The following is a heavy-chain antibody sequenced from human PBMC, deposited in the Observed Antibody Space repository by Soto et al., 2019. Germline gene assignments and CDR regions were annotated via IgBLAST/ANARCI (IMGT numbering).Heavy chain of an antibody. J-gene: IGHJ5*02. D-gene: IGHD6-13*01. CDR1: GGSISSGGYD. CDR3: ARVYSSSWYDWFDP. V-gene: IGHV4-31*03. CDR2: IYYSGST. Sequence: QVQLQESGPGLVKPSQTLSLTCTVSGGSISSGGYDWSWIRQHPGKGLEWIGYIYYSGSTYYNPSLKSRVTISVDTSKNQFSLKLSSVTAADTAVYYCARVYSSSWYDWFDPWGQGTLVTVSS.